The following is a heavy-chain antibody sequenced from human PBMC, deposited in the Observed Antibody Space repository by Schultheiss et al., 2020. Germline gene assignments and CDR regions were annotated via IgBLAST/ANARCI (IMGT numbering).Heavy chain of an antibody. CDR3: ARQAYYDFWSGYYNWFDP. CDR1: GGSISSSSYY. J-gene: IGHJ5*02. Sequence: SETLSLTCTVSGGSISSSSYYWGWIRQPPGKWLEWIGSIYYSGSTYYNPSLKSRVTISVDTSKNQFSLKLSSVTAADTAVYYCARQAYYDFWSGYYNWFDPWGQGTLVTVSS. CDR2: IYYSGST. V-gene: IGHV4-39*01. D-gene: IGHD3-3*01.